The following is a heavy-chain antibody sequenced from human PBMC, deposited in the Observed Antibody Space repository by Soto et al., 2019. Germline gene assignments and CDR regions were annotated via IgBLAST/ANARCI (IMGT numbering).Heavy chain of an antibody. CDR1: GFTFSTYD. V-gene: IGHV3-13*05. D-gene: IGHD1-26*01. CDR2: IGSAHDP. J-gene: IGHJ6*02. Sequence: GGSLRHSFAASGFTFSTYDMHWLRQVPGKGLEWVSAIGSAHDPYYLGSVKGRFSVSRENAKNSLYLQMNSLTTGDTAVYYCARAYLGRLPRRADYYYALDVWGQGT. CDR3: ARAYLGRLPRRADYYYALDV.